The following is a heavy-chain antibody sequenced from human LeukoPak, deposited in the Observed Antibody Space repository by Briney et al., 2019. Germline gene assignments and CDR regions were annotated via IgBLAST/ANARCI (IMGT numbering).Heavy chain of an antibody. D-gene: IGHD3-10*01. J-gene: IGHJ4*02. V-gene: IGHV1-8*03. CDR1: GYTFTSYD. Sequence: ASVKVSCKASGYTFTSYDINWVRQATGQGLEWMGWMNPNSGNTGYAQKFQGRVTITRNTSISTAYMELSSLRSEDTAVYYCARVRGPELLWFGEFWVQGVLFDYWGQGTLVTVSS. CDR3: ARVRGPELLWFGEFWVQGVLFDY. CDR2: MNPNSGNT.